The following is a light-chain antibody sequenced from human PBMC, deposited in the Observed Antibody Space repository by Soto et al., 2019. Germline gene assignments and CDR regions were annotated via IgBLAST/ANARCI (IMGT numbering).Light chain of an antibody. CDR1: QTISNW. CDR2: DAS. CDR3: QHYNSYSEA. J-gene: IGKJ1*01. Sequence: DIQMTQSPSTLSASIGDRVTITCRASQTISNWLAWYQQKPGKAPKVLIHDASRLESGVPSRFSGSGSGTEFTLTISSLQPDDFATYYCQHYNSYSEAFGQGTKVDIK. V-gene: IGKV1-5*01.